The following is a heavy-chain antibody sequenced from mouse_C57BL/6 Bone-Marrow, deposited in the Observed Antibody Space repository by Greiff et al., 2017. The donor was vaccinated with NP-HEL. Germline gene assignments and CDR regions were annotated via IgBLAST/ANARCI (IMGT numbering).Heavy chain of an antibody. CDR3: ARPRDSSGYVLFAY. V-gene: IGHV5-12*01. D-gene: IGHD3-2*02. Sequence: EVQLVESGGGLVQPGGSLKLSCAASGFTFSDYYMYWVRQTPEKRLEWVAYLSNGGGSTYYPDTVKGRFTISRDNAKNTLYLQMSRLKSEDTAMYYCARPRDSSGYVLFAYWGQGTLVTVSA. CDR2: LSNGGGST. J-gene: IGHJ3*01. CDR1: GFTFSDYY.